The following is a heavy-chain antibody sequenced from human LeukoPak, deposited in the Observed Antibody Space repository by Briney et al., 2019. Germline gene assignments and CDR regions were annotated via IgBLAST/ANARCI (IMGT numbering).Heavy chain of an antibody. V-gene: IGHV3-30*03. D-gene: IGHD3-16*01. CDR3: VAWGSLVV. CDR1: GFTFSSYG. CDR2: ISYDGSNK. Sequence: GRSLRLSCAASGFTFSSYGTHWVRQAPGKGLEWVAVISYDGSNKYYADSVKGRFTISRDNSKNTLYLQMNSLRAEDTAVYYCVAWGSLVVWGQGTLVTVSS. J-gene: IGHJ4*02.